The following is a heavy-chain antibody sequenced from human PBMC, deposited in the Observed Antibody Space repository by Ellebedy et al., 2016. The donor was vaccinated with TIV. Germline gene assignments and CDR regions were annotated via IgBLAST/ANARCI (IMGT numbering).Heavy chain of an antibody. CDR2: ISTTSSYI. J-gene: IGHJ2*01. CDR3: ARKVPAPTTVPPNWYFDL. V-gene: IGHV3-21*01. D-gene: IGHD4-17*01. CDR1: GFTFSSYT. Sequence: GESLKISCAASGFTFSSYTLNWVRQAPGKGLEWVSSISTTSSYIYYADSLKGRFTISRDNAKNSLFLQMTSLRDEDTAVYYCARKVPAPTTVPPNWYFDLWGRGTLVTVSS.